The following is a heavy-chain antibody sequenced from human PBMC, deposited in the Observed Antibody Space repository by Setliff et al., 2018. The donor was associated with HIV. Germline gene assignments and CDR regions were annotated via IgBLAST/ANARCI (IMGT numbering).Heavy chain of an antibody. V-gene: IGHV4-34*01. D-gene: IGHD6-6*01. CDR1: GGSFSGYS. CDR3: ARPYSSSSYYYYHMDV. Sequence: KSSETLSLTCAVYGGSFSGYSWTWIRQPPGKGLEWIGEINHSGSTSYNPSLKSRVTISVDTSKNQFSLKMSSVTAADTAVYYCARPYSSSSYYYYHMDVWGNGTAVTVSS. CDR2: INHSGST. J-gene: IGHJ6*03.